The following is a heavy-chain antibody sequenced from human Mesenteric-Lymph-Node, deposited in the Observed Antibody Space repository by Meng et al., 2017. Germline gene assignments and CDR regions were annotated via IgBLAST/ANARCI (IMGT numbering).Heavy chain of an antibody. D-gene: IGHD6-19*01. CDR2: IYHTGTT. J-gene: IGHJ4*02. CDR1: DGSISSTNYY. V-gene: IGHV4-39*07. Sequence: GSLRLSCSVSDGSISSTNYYWGWIRQPPGKGLEWIGTIYHTGTTYCNPSLKSRVTISLDTSRNRFSLKMNSMTAADTAVYYCAREGYSSGWLRLGTLDYWGQGTLVTVSS. CDR3: AREGYSSGWLRLGTLDY.